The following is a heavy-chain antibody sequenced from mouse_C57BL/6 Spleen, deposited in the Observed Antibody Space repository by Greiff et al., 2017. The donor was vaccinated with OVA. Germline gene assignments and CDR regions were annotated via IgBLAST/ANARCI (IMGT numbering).Heavy chain of an antibody. Sequence: EVKLMESEGGLVQPGSSMKLSCTASGFTFSDYYMAWVRQVPEKGLEWVANINYDGSSTYYLDALKSRFIISRDNAKNIRYLQMSSLKSEDTATYYCARDKGGIDYWGQGTTLTVSS. D-gene: IGHD1-1*02. CDR2: INYDGSST. CDR1: GFTFSDYY. CDR3: ARDKGGIDY. J-gene: IGHJ2*01. V-gene: IGHV5-16*01.